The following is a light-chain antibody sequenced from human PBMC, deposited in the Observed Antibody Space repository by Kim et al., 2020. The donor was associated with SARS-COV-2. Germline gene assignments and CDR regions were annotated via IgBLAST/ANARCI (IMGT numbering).Light chain of an antibody. CDR3: QQYGSTPTWT. V-gene: IGKV3-20*01. CDR2: GAS. Sequence: IVLTQSPDTLSLSPGERATLSCRASQSVASSYLAWYQQKPGQAPRLLIYGASSRATAIPDRFSGSGSGTDFTLTISRLEPEDFAVYYCQQYGSTPTWTFGQGTKVDIK. J-gene: IGKJ1*01. CDR1: QSVASSY.